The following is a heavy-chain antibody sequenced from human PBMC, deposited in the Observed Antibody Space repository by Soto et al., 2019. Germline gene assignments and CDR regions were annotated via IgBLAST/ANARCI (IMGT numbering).Heavy chain of an antibody. V-gene: IGHV1-46*01. CDR3: ARDTSGWSLNGLDV. D-gene: IGHD6-19*01. Sequence: QVDLVQSGAEVKKPGASVTISCKASGSAITRYYIHWVRQAPGRGLEWMGIINPGGGSASYAQKFQDRVTIDKDTSTGTVYMDLTSLRTEDTAVNYCARDTSGWSLNGLDVWGQGTTVNVSS. J-gene: IGHJ6*02. CDR2: INPGGGSA. CDR1: GSAITRYY.